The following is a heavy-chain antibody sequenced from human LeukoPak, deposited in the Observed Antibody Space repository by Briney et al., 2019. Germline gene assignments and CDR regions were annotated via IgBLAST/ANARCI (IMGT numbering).Heavy chain of an antibody. D-gene: IGHD3-10*01. CDR1: GGSISSYY. CDR3: ASRSGSFSDALDV. CDR2: ISYSGST. J-gene: IGHJ3*01. Sequence: PSETLSLTCTVSGGSISSYYWSWIRQPPGKGLEWIGYISYSGSTNYNPSLKSRVTISVDTSKNQFSLKLSSVTAADTAVYYCASRSGSFSDALDVWGQGTLVTVSS. V-gene: IGHV4-59*01.